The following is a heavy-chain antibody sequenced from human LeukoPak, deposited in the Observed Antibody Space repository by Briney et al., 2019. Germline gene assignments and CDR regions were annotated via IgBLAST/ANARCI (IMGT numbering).Heavy chain of an antibody. J-gene: IGHJ3*02. CDR3: AREQSPSDAFDI. Sequence: SETLSLTCTVSGGSISSYYWSWIRQPPGKGLEWIGYIYYSGSTNYNPSLKSRVTISVDTSKNQFSPKLSSVAAADTAVYYCAREQSPSDAFDIWGQGTMVTVSS. CDR2: IYYSGST. CDR1: GGSISSYY. V-gene: IGHV4-59*01.